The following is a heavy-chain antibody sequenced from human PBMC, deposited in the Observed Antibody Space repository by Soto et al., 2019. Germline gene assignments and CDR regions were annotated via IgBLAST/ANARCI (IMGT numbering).Heavy chain of an antibody. D-gene: IGHD6-13*01. CDR3: TKDQAAGIYYFYFYGMGV. V-gene: IGHV3-23*01. CDR1: GFTFSSYA. Sequence: PGGSLRLSCAASGFTFSSYAMSWVRQAPGKGLEWVSTISGSPGSTYYADSVKGRFAISRDNSKNTLYLHMSSLRAEDTAVYYCTKDQAAGIYYFYFYGMGVWGQGATVTVYS. J-gene: IGHJ6*02. CDR2: ISGSPGST.